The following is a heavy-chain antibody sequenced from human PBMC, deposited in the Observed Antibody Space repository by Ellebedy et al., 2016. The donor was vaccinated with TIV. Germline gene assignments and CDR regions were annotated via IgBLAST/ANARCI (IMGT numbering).Heavy chain of an antibody. CDR2: IHHSGNT. J-gene: IGHJ5*02. D-gene: IGHD1-26*01. CDR3: ARGSGAFDP. V-gene: IGHV4-30-2*01. Sequence: MPSETLSLTCAVSGCSISSGGYPWSWIRQPPGKGLEWFGFIHHSGNTSYNPSLKSRVTISVDRSKNEISLRVTSVTAADTAVYYCARGSGAFDPWGQGTQVTVSS. CDR1: GCSISSGGYP.